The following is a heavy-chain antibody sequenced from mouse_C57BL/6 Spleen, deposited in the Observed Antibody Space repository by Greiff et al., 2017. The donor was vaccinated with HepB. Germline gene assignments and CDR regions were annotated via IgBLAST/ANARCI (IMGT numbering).Heavy chain of an antibody. CDR1: GYTFTSYG. J-gene: IGHJ4*01. CDR3: ARCGGHAMDY. V-gene: IGHV1-81*01. CDR2: IYPRSGNT. Sequence: VQLQESGAELARPGASVKLSCKASGYTFTSYGISWVKQSTGQGLEWIGEIYPRSGNTYYNEKFKGQATLTADKSSSTADMELRSLTSEDSAVYVCARCGGHAMDYWGQGTSVTVSS.